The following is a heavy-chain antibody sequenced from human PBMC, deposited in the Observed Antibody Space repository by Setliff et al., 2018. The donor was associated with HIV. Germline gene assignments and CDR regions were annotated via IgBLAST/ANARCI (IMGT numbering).Heavy chain of an antibody. J-gene: IGHJ4*02. CDR2: IDHSGST. CDR3: ARGLDYYGSGSYLPLGY. D-gene: IGHD3-10*01. V-gene: IGHV4-34*01. CDR1: GGSFNDYY. Sequence: SETLSLTCAVYGGSFNDYYWTWIRQPPGKGLEWIGEIDHSGSTKYHASLKSRVTISIDTSKNQISLKLGSVTAADTAVYYCARGLDYYGSGSYLPLGYWGQGTLVTVSS.